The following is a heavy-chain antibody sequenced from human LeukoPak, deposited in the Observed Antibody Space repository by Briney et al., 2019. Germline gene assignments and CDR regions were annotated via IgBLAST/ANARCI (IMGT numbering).Heavy chain of an antibody. CDR2: IYPGDSDT. CDR1: GYSFTSYW. Sequence: GESLKISCKGSGYSFTSYWIGWVRQMPGKGLEWMGIIYPGDSDTRYSPSFQGQVTISADKSISTAYLQWSSLKASDTAMYYCARRAMVRGALVTDYYGMDVWGQGTTVTVSS. J-gene: IGHJ6*02. V-gene: IGHV5-51*01. CDR3: ARRAMVRGALVTDYYGMDV. D-gene: IGHD3-10*01.